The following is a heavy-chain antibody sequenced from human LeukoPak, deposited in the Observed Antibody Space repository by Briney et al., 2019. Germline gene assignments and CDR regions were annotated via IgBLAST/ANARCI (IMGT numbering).Heavy chain of an antibody. Sequence: GGSLRLSCAASGFTVSSNYMSWVRQAPGKGLEWVSVIYSGGSTYYADSVKGRFTISRDNSTNTLYLQMSSLRAEDTAVYYCARDMGYSFDYWGQGTLVTVSS. CDR3: ARDMGYSFDY. D-gene: IGHD5-18*01. V-gene: IGHV3-66*02. CDR2: IYSGGST. J-gene: IGHJ4*02. CDR1: GFTVSSNY.